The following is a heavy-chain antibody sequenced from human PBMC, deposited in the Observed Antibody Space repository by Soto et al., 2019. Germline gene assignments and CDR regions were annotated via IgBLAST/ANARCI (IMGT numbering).Heavy chain of an antibody. J-gene: IGHJ4*02. D-gene: IGHD3-10*01. CDR3: ARDARGDEAPMDY. CDR2: INAGNGNT. CDR1: GYTFTSYE. V-gene: IGHV1-3*01. Sequence: GASVKVSCKASGYTFTSYEMHWVRQAPGQRLEWMGWINAGNGNTKYSQKFQGRVTITRDTSASTAYMELGSLRSEDTAVYYCARDARGDEAPMDYWGQGTLVTVSS.